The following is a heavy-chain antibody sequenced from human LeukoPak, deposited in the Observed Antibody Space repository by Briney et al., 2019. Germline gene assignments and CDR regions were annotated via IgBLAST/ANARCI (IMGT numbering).Heavy chain of an antibody. CDR3: AREQWELYFDY. CDR2: INPNSGGT. V-gene: IGHV1-2*02. CDR1: GYTFTGYY. D-gene: IGHD1-26*01. J-gene: IGHJ4*02. Sequence: ASVKVSFKASGYTFTGYYVHWVRQAPGQGLEWMGWINPNSGGTNYAQKFQGRVTMTRDTSISTAYMELSRLRSDDTAVYYCAREQWELYFDYWGQGTLVTVSS.